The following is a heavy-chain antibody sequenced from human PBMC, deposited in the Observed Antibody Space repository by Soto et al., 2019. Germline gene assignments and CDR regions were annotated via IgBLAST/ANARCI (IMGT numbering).Heavy chain of an antibody. V-gene: IGHV3-15*07. CDR2: MKKKPGGGTT. CDR1: GVTLSNAW. J-gene: IGHJ4*02. D-gene: IGHD5-12*01. CDR3: TTDYPSGHGDGSFDY. Sequence: EVQFMESGGGLVKPGESLRLSCSASGVTLSNAWINWVRQAPGKGVEWVGRMKKKPGGGTTDYADPVKGRFSISRDDSKNTMSLQMNSLKTDDTAVYYYTTDYPSGHGDGSFDYWGQGTLVTVSS.